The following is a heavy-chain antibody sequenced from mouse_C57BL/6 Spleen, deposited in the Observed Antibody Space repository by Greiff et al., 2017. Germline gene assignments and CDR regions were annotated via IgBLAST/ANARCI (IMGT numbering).Heavy chain of an antibody. CDR3: APLYYGSSRGY. Sequence: VQLQQSGAELVKPGASVKLSCTASGSNIKDYYMHWVKQRPEQGLEWIGRIDPEDGETKFARKFQGKATITPDTSSNTASLQLSSLTSEDTAVYYCAPLYYGSSRGYWGQGTTLTVSS. D-gene: IGHD1-1*01. CDR1: GSNIKDYY. V-gene: IGHV14-2*01. CDR2: IDPEDGET. J-gene: IGHJ2*01.